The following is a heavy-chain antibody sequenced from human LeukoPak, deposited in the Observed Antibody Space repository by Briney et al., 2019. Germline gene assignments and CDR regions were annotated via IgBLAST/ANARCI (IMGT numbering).Heavy chain of an antibody. J-gene: IGHJ5*02. Sequence: SETLSLTCAVYGGSFNGYYWSWIRQPPGKGLEWIGEINHSGSTNYNPSLKSRVTISVDTSKNQFSLKLSFVTAADTAVYYCARTSLKRSIAARPQFDPWGQGTLVTVSS. CDR1: GGSFNGYY. CDR2: INHSGST. D-gene: IGHD6-6*01. CDR3: ARTSLKRSIAARPQFDP. V-gene: IGHV4-34*01.